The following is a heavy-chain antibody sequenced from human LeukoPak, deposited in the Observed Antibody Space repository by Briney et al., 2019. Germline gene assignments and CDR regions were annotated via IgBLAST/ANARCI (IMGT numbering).Heavy chain of an antibody. CDR2: ISSSSSTI. J-gene: IGHJ5*02. D-gene: IGHD1-26*01. V-gene: IGHV3-48*04. Sequence: GGSLRLPCAASGFTFSSYSMNWVRQAPGKGLEWASYISSSSSTIYYADSVKGRFTISRDNAKNSLYLQMNSLRAEDTAVYCCARSGSYPSWFDPWGQGTLVTVSS. CDR3: ARSGSYPSWFDP. CDR1: GFTFSSYS.